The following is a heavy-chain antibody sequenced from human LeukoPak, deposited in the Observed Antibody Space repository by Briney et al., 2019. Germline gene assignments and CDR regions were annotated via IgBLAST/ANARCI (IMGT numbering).Heavy chain of an antibody. J-gene: IGHJ5*02. CDR1: GGTFSSYA. CDR2: IIPIFGTA. V-gene: IGHV1-69*05. D-gene: IGHD3-22*01. CDR3: ATRAGYYYDSSGYQNWFDP. Sequence: SVKVSCKASGGTFSSYAISWVRQAPGQGLEWMGGIIPIFGTANYAQKFQGRVTITTDESTSTAYMELSSLRSEDTAVYYCATRAGYYYDSSGYQNWFDPWGQGTLVTVSS.